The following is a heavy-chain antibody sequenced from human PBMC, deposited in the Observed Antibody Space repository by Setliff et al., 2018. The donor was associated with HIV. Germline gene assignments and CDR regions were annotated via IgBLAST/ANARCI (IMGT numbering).Heavy chain of an antibody. V-gene: IGHV1-3*01. CDR2: INAGNGNT. CDR3: ARSQGIVPAAPLWY. CDR1: GYTFTSYA. J-gene: IGHJ4*02. D-gene: IGHD2-2*01. Sequence: ASVKVSCKASGYTFTSYAMHWVRQAPGQRLEWMGWINAGNGNTKYSQKFQGRVTITRDTSASTAYMELSRLRSDDTAVYYCARSQGIVPAAPLWYWGQGTLVTVSS.